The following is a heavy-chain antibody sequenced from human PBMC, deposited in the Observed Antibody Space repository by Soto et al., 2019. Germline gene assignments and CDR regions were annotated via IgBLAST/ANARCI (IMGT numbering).Heavy chain of an antibody. D-gene: IGHD3-22*01. V-gene: IGHV3-66*01. J-gene: IGHJ4*02. Sequence: EVQLMESGGGLVQPGGSLRLSCAASGFTVSNSYLSWVRQAPGKGLEWVSAVYSDGSTHYADSVKGRFTISRDNSKNTLYLQMNNLRAEDTAVYYCTRDPPDSFHGDYWGQGTLVTVSS. CDR1: GFTVSNSY. CDR2: VYSDGST. CDR3: TRDPPDSFHGDY.